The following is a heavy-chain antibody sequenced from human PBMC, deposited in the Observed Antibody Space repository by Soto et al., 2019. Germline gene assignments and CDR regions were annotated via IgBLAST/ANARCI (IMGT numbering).Heavy chain of an antibody. CDR3: AGYDYGDKNFDY. D-gene: IGHD4-17*01. V-gene: IGHV3-23*01. J-gene: IGHJ4*02. Sequence: GGSLRLSCAASGFTFSSYAMSWVRQAPGKGLEWVSAISGSGGSTYYADSVKGRFTISRDNSKNTLYLQMNSLRAEDTAVYYCAGYDYGDKNFDYWGQGTLVTVSS. CDR1: GFTFSSYA. CDR2: ISGSGGST.